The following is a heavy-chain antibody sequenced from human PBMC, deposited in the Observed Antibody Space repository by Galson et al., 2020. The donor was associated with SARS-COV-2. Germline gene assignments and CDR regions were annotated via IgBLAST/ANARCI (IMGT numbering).Heavy chain of an antibody. CDR3: ARVIHFGLPNAFDI. CDR1: GYTFTGYY. D-gene: IGHD3-10*01. J-gene: IGHJ3*02. V-gene: IGHV1-2*02. CDR2: INPNSGGT. Sequence: ASVKVSCKASGYTFTGYYMHWVRQAPGQGLEWMGWINPNSGGTNYAQKFQGRVTMTRDTSISTAYMELSRLRSDDTAVYYCARVIHFGLPNAFDIWGQGTMVTVSS.